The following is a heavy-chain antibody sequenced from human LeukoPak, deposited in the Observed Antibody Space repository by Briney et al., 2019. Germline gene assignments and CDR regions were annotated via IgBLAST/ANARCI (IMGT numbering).Heavy chain of an antibody. CDR3: ATIDYGAFDI. CDR1: GFTVSSNY. V-gene: IGHV3-53*01. CDR2: IYSGGST. D-gene: IGHD4-17*01. Sequence: GGSLRLSCAASGFTVSSNYMSWVRQAPGKGLEWVSVIYSGGSTGYADSVKGRFTISRDNAKNSLYLQMNSLRAEDTAVYYCATIDYGAFDIWGQGTMVTVSS. J-gene: IGHJ3*02.